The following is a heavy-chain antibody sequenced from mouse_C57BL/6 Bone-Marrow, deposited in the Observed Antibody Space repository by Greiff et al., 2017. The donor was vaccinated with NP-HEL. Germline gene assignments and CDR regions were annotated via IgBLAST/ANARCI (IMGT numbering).Heavy chain of an antibody. CDR2: ISSCGSYT. V-gene: IGHV5-6*02. Sequence: EVKLVEPGGDLVKPGGSLKLSCAASGFTFSSYGMSWVRQTPDKRLEWVATISSCGSYTYYPDSVKGRFTISRDNAKNTLYLQMSSLKSEDTAMYCCARHRKLGYAMDYWGQGTSVTVSS. D-gene: IGHD1-3*01. CDR3: ARHRKLGYAMDY. J-gene: IGHJ4*01. CDR1: GFTFSSYG.